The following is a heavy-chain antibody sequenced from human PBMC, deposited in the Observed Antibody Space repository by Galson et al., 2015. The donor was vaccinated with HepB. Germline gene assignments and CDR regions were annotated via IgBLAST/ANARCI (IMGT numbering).Heavy chain of an antibody. D-gene: IGHD2-2*01. V-gene: IGHV1-18*04. CDR3: ARGGFGFVVVPAAPLDA. J-gene: IGHJ6*02. CDR2: ISAYNGNT. CDR1: GCTFTSYG. Sequence: SVKVSCKASGCTFTSYGISWVRQAPGQGLEWMGWISAYNGNTNYAQKLQGRVTMTTDTSTSTAYMELRSLRSDDTAVYYCARGGFGFVVVPAAPLDAWGQGTTVTVSS.